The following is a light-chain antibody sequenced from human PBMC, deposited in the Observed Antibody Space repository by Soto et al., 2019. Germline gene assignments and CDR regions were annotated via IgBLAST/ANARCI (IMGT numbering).Light chain of an antibody. CDR3: SSYTSSSTYV. CDR1: RGAVGGYNY. V-gene: IGLV2-14*01. Sequence: QSALTQPASVSGSPGQSITFSGTGPRGAVGGYNYVSWYQQHPGKAPKLMIYDVSNRPSGVSNRFSGSKSGNTASLTISGLQAEDEADYYCSSYTSSSTYVFGTGTKLTVL. J-gene: IGLJ1*01. CDR2: DVS.